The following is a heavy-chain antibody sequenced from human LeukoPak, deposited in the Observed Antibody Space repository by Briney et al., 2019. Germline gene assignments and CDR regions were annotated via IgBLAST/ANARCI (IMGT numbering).Heavy chain of an antibody. D-gene: IGHD4-17*01. V-gene: IGHV3-21*01. Sequence: GGSLRLSCAASGFTFSSYSMNWVRQAPGKGLEWVSSISSSSSYIYYADSVKGRFTISRDNAKNSLYLQMNSLRAEDTAVYYGASYTTTVTTGSHYWGQGTLVTVSS. J-gene: IGHJ4*02. CDR3: ASYTTTVTTGSHY. CDR1: GFTFSSYS. CDR2: ISSSSSYI.